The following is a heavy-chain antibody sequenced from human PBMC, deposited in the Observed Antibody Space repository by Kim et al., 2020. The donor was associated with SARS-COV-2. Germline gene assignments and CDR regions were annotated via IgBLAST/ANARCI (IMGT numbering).Heavy chain of an antibody. D-gene: IGHD3-10*01. CDR2: IWYDGSNK. V-gene: IGHV3-33*06. CDR3: AKEGARGVGDAFDI. Sequence: GGSLRLSCAASGFTFSSYGMHWVRQAPGKGLEWVAVIWYDGSNKYYADSVKGRFTISRDNSKNTLYLQMNSLRAEDTAVYYCAKEGARGVGDAFDIWGQGTMVTVSS. J-gene: IGHJ3*02. CDR1: GFTFSSYG.